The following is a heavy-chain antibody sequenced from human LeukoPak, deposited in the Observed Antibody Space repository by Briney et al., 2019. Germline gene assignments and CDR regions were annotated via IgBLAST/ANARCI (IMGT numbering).Heavy chain of an antibody. CDR1: GYTFTSYD. CDR2: MSPNSGDT. CDR3: ARGPPNWGYDY. V-gene: IGHV1-8*01. D-gene: IGHD7-27*01. J-gene: IGHJ4*02. Sequence: ASVTVSCKASGYTFTSYDFNWVQQATGQRPEWMGWMSPNSGDTGYAQKFQDRVTMTRNTSISTAYMELSSLRSDDTAVYYCARGPPNWGYDYWGPGTLVTVSS.